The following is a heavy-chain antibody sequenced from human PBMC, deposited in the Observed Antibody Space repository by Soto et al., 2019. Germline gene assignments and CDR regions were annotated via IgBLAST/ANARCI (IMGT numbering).Heavy chain of an antibody. J-gene: IGHJ4*02. CDR1: GGSLTKYY. Sequence: QVQLQESGPGLVKPSETLSLTCTVSGGSLTKYYWSWIRQPAGKGLEWIGRISTSGNVVYKASLRSRLTMSVDTSKNQSSQRLSSVTAADTAVDDWAMDNNDFWSLYPLAFDYWGQGALVTVSS. CDR3: AMDNNDFWSLYPLAFDY. D-gene: IGHD3-3*01. CDR2: ISTSGNV. V-gene: IGHV4-4*07.